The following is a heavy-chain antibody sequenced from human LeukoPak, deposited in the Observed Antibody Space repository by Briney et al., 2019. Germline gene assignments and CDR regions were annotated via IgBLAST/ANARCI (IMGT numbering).Heavy chain of an antibody. D-gene: IGHD3-22*01. Sequence: PSGTLSLTCAVYGGSFSGYYWTWIRQPPGKGLEWIGEINHSGRTKYNPSLKSRVTISVDTSNNQFSLKLSYVTAADTAVYFCARGPPYYYDSSGYYRFDYWGQGILVTVSA. CDR3: ARGPPYYYDSSGYYRFDY. CDR1: GGSFSGYY. V-gene: IGHV4-34*01. J-gene: IGHJ4*02. CDR2: INHSGRT.